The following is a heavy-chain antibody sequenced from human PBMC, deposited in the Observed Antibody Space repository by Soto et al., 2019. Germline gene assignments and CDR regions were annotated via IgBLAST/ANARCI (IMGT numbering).Heavy chain of an antibody. D-gene: IGHD5-12*01. CDR2: IYDSGSS. CDR1: GGSVSSGDYF. CDR3: AREKGYISGPKNFDS. Sequence: PXATLSLTFTVSGGSVSSGDYFWSWIRQPPGKGLEWIGYIYDSGSSYYNPSLKSRVTMSVDTSKNQFSLKLRSVTAADTAMYYCAREKGYISGPKNFDSWGQGTLVTVSS. V-gene: IGHV4-30-4*01. J-gene: IGHJ4*02.